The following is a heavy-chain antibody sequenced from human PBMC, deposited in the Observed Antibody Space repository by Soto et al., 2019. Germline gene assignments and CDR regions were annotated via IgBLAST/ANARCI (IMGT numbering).Heavy chain of an antibody. CDR1: GYSFSDSW. V-gene: IGHV5-10-1*01. Sequence: PGESLKISCQASGYSFSDSWISWVRQMPGKGLEWMGRIDPTDSYTTYSPSFQGHVSISVDKSITTAYLQWSSLKASDTATYYCARHSGHDQPLLLFDFWGQGTTVTVSS. D-gene: IGHD5-12*01. CDR2: IDPTDSYT. J-gene: IGHJ4*02. CDR3: ARHSGHDQPLLLFDF.